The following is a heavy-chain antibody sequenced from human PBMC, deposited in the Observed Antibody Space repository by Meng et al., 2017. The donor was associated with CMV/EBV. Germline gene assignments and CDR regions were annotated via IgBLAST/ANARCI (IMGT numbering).Heavy chain of an antibody. Sequence: GESLKISCAASGFTFSSYWMSWVRQAPGKGLEWVANIKQDGSEKYYVDSVKGRFTISGDNAKNSLYLQMNSLRAEDTAVYYCARHEHWDAFDIWGQGTMVTVSS. J-gene: IGHJ3*02. CDR2: IKQDGSEK. CDR3: ARHEHWDAFDI. D-gene: IGHD3-3*02. CDR1: GFTFSSYW. V-gene: IGHV3-7*01.